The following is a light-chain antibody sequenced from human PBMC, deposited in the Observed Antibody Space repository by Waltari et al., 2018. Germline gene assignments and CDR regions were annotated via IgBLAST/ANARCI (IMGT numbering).Light chain of an antibody. CDR2: GKN. V-gene: IGLV3-19*01. CDR1: ILRTYY. J-gene: IGLJ2*01. CDR3: SSRELSGHVV. Sequence: SSDLTQDPAVSVALGQTVRITCQGDILRTYYGNWCRQKPGQPPELVISGKNNRPSGIPDRFSASSSGNTASLIITGAQAEDEADYYCSSRELSGHVVFGGGTRLTVL.